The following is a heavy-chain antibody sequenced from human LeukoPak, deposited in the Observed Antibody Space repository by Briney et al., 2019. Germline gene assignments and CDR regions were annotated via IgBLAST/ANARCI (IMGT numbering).Heavy chain of an antibody. CDR1: GESFSGYY. Sequence: PSETLSLTCAVYGESFSGYYWTWLRQPPGKGLEWIGEINHSGSTSYNQSLKSRVTISVDTSKNQFSLKLSSVTAADTAVYYCARPRPGGGWFDYWGQGVLVTVSS. D-gene: IGHD3-16*01. J-gene: IGHJ4*02. CDR3: ARPRPGGGWFDY. CDR2: INHSGST. V-gene: IGHV4-34*01.